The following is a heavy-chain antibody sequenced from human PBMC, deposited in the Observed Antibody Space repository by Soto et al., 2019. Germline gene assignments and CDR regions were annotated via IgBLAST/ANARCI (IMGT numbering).Heavy chain of an antibody. D-gene: IGHD2-15*01. Sequence: EVQLVESGGGLVQPGGSLRLSCAASGFTFSSYWMHWVRQAPGEGLVWVSRINSDGRSTSYADSVKGRFTISRDNAKNTLYLQMISLRVEDTAVYYCAREGRGVVVPGGMDVWGQGTTVTVPS. CDR2: INSDGRST. J-gene: IGHJ6*02. V-gene: IGHV3-74*01. CDR1: GFTFSSYW. CDR3: AREGRGVVVPGGMDV.